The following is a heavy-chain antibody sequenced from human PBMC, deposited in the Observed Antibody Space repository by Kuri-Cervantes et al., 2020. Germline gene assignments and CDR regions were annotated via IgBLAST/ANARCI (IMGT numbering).Heavy chain of an antibody. J-gene: IGHJ4*02. D-gene: IGHD1-1*01. V-gene: IGHV1-8*02. CDR3: ARDHREILERHFDY. Sequence: ASVKVSCKASGYTFTSYDINWVRQATGQGLEWVGWMNPNSGNTGYAQKFQGRVTMTRNTSISTAYMDLSSLRAEDTAVYYCARDHREILERHFDYWGQGTLVTVSS. CDR1: GYTFTSYD. CDR2: MNPNSGNT.